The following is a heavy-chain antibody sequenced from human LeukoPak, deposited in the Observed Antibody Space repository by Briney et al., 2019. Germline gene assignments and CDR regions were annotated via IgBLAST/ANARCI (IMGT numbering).Heavy chain of an antibody. D-gene: IGHD6-13*01. Sequence: SETLSLTCAVYGGSFSGYYWSWIRQPPGKGLEWIGEINHSGSTNYNPSLKSRVTISADTSKNQFFLKLSSVTAADTAVYYCVGQQLVVDYWGQGTLVTVSS. CDR3: VGQQLVVDY. J-gene: IGHJ4*02. CDR2: INHSGST. V-gene: IGHV4-34*01. CDR1: GGSFSGYY.